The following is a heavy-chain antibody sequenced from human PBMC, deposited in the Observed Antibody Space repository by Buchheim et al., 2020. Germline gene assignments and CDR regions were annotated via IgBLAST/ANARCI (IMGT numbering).Heavy chain of an antibody. CDR1: GGSLRGYY. CDR2: ITHSGST. CDR3: VRQGIHYYDSRIDF. D-gene: IGHD3-22*01. Sequence: QVQLQQWGAGLLTPSETLSLTCAVSGGSLRGYYWGWIRQSPGKGLQWIAEITHSGSTEYAPSLKRRLTISVDTSRNQISLRLTSVTAADTATYFCVRQGIHYYDSRIDFWGQGT. V-gene: IGHV4-34*01. J-gene: IGHJ4*02.